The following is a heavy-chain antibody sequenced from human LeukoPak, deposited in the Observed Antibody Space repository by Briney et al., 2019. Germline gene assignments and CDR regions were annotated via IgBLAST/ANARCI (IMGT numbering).Heavy chain of an antibody. V-gene: IGHV1-69*13. D-gene: IGHD2-2*02. CDR3: ARRYCSSASCYTFDY. CDR2: IIPIFGTA. CDR1: GGTFSSYA. J-gene: IGHJ4*02. Sequence: SVKDSCKSSGGTFSSYAISWVRQAPGQGLEWMGGIIPIFGTANYAQKFQGRVTITADESTSTAYMELSSLKASDTAMYYCARRYCSSASCYTFDYWGQGTLVTVSS.